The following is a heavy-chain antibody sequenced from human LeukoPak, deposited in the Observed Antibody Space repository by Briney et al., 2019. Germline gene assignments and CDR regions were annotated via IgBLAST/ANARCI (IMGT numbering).Heavy chain of an antibody. CDR2: IYYSGST. J-gene: IGHJ5*02. CDR3: ARRLTNGSYYRTGWFDP. Sequence: SETLSLTCTASGASISSYYWSWIRQPPGKGLEWIGSIYYSGSTYYNPSLKSRVTISVDASKNQFSLKLSSVTAADTAVYYCARRLTNGSYYRTGWFDPWGQGTLVTVSS. V-gene: IGHV4-59*05. D-gene: IGHD1-26*01. CDR1: GASISSYY.